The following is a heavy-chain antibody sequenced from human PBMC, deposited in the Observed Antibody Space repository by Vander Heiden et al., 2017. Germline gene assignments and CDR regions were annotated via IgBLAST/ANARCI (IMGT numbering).Heavy chain of an antibody. CDR1: GSTFDDSA. CDR3: AEGLALDHFYYYYGMDV. D-gene: IGHD3-3*01. V-gene: IGHV3-9*01. Sequence: EVQLVESGGGWVQPGRSLRPSCAAIGSTFDDSAMHWVRQAPGKGLEWVSGISWNSGSIGYPDSVKGRFTISRDNAKNSLYLQMNSLSAEDPALYYCAEGLALDHFYYYYGMDVWGQGTTVTVSS. CDR2: ISWNSGSI. J-gene: IGHJ6*02.